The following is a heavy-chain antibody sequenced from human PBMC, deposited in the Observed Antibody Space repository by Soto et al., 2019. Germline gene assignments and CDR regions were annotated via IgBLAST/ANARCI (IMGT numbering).Heavy chain of an antibody. CDR1: GFTFSRYG. CDR3: ARDGGWTWGGGDFDDAFDI. Sequence: QVHLVESGGGVVQPGRALRLSCAATGFTFSRYGMHWVRQAPGKGLEWVAVISYDGSNKYYADSVKGRFTISRDNSKKMLYLQMNSLRAEDKAVYYCARDGGWTWGGGDFDDAFDIWGQGTMVTVSS. CDR2: ISYDGSNK. D-gene: IGHD2-21*02. J-gene: IGHJ3*02. V-gene: IGHV3-30-3*01.